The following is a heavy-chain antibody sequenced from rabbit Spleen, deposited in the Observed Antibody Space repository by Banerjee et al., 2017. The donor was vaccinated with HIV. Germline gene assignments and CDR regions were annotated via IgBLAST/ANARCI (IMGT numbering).Heavy chain of an antibody. Sequence: QSLEEFGGDLVKPGASLTLTCTASGFSFSSSDYMCWVRQAPGKGLEWIACIYAGDSGSTYYASWAKGRFTISKTSSTTVTLQMTSLTAADTATYFCARSSGGYVNDGGAYFKLWGPGTLVTVS. V-gene: IGHV1S40*01. CDR3: ARSSGGYVNDGGAYFKL. D-gene: IGHD1-1*01. J-gene: IGHJ4*01. CDR1: GFSFSSSDY. CDR2: IYAGDSGST.